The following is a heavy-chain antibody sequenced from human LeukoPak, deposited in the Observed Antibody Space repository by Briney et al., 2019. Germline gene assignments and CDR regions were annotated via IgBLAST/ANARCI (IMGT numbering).Heavy chain of an antibody. CDR1: GFTFSDYW. CDR2: IKQHGSER. D-gene: IGHD3-10*01. V-gene: IGHV3-7*01. Sequence: GGSLRLSCAASGFTFSDYWMSWVRQAPGKGLEWVANIKQHGSERYYVDSVKGRFTISRDNAKNSLYLQMNSLRAEDTAVYYCARDGSYYYMDVWGKGTTVTVSS. J-gene: IGHJ6*03. CDR3: ARDGSYYYMDV.